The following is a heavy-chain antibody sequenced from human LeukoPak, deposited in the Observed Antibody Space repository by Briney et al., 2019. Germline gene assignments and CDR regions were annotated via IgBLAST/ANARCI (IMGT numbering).Heavy chain of an antibody. J-gene: IGHJ4*02. V-gene: IGHV4-61*05. CDR3: ARGEQDYYDSSGYTYYFDY. Sequence: SETLSLTCTVSGGSISTSNYYWGWIRQPPGRGLEWIGYIYYSGSTNYNPSLKSRVTISVDTSKNQFSLKLSSVTAADTAVYYCARGEQDYYDSSGYTYYFDYWGQGTLVTVSS. CDR1: GGSISTSNYY. CDR2: IYYSGST. D-gene: IGHD3-22*01.